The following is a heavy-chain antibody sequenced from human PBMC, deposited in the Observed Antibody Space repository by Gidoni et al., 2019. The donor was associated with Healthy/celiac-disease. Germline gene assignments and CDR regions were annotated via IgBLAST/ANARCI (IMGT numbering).Heavy chain of an antibody. CDR3: ARVSRYSYGKFDY. CDR1: GFTFSSYA. Sequence: QVQLVESGGGVVQPGRSLRLSCAASGFTFSSYAMHWVRQAPGKGLEWVAVISYDGSNKYYADAVKGRFTISRDNSKNTLYLQMNSLRAEDTAVYYCARVSRYSYGKFDYWGQGTLVTVSS. D-gene: IGHD5-18*01. CDR2: ISYDGSNK. J-gene: IGHJ4*02. V-gene: IGHV3-30-3*01.